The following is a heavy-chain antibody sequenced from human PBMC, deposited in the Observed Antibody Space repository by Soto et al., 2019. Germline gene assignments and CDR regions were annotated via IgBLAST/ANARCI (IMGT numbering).Heavy chain of an antibody. CDR2: IIPISGIV. V-gene: IGHV1-69*01. CDR3: ARVRKYQKMFSHYYAMDV. Sequence: QVQLVQSGAEVKKPGSSVRVSCNASGGTFNSYSLSWVRQAPGHGLEWMGRIIPISGIVNYAQKFQGRVTITADDSTSTAYMELTSLRSEDTARYYCARVRKYQKMFSHYYAMDVWGQGTTVIVSS. J-gene: IGHJ6*02. D-gene: IGHD2-2*01. CDR1: GGTFNSYS.